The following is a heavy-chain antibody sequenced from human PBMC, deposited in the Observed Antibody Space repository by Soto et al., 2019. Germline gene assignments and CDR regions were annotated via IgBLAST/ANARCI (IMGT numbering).Heavy chain of an antibody. D-gene: IGHD4-17*01. V-gene: IGHV3-48*02. CDR1: GFTFSTHS. J-gene: IGHJ4*02. CDR2: ISSSSSTV. Sequence: EVQLVESGGGLVQPGGSPRLSCAASGFTFSTHSMNWVRQAPGKGLEWLSYISSSSSTVYYADSVKGRFTISRDNAKKSMYMNMNSLRDEDTAVYYCVRDVNGFDYGGQGTLVTVSS. CDR3: VRDVNGFDY.